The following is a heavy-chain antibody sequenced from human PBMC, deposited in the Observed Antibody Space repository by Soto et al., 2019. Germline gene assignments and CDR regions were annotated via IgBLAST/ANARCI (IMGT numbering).Heavy chain of an antibody. J-gene: IGHJ5*02. CDR2: ADYVGPI. CDR3: ARLPLVRGVPA. D-gene: IGHD3-10*01. V-gene: IGHV4-39*01. Sequence: QLHLQESGPGRVKPSETLSLTCSVSGGSISTSGGYWGWVRQAPERGLEWIGSADYVGPINYNPSLKRRVAISVDTSKTQFSLKLTSVTAADTAVYYCARLPLVRGVPAWGQGTLVTVSS. CDR1: GGSISTSGGY.